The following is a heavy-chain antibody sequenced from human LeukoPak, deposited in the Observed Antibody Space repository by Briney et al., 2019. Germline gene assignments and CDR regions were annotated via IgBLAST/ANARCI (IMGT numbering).Heavy chain of an antibody. CDR3: AREGMIGHHDWFDP. D-gene: IGHD3-22*01. Sequence: SETLSLTCTVSGDSISHYYFSWIRQPPGKGLDWIGYIYYSGNTNYNPSLKSRITMSVDTSKNQVSLRLRSVTAADTAVYYCAREGMIGHHDWFDPWGQGTLVSVSS. J-gene: IGHJ5*02. CDR2: IYYSGNT. CDR1: GDSISHYY. V-gene: IGHV4-59*01.